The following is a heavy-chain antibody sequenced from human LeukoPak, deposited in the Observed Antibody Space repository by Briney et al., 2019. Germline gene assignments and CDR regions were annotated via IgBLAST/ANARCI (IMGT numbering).Heavy chain of an antibody. D-gene: IGHD5-24*01. CDR1: GGSISSSSYY. V-gene: IGHV4-61*02. Sequence: PLETLSLTCTVSGGSISSSSYYWGWIRQPAGKGLEWIGRIYTTGSTNYNPSLKSRVTMSVDTSKNHFSLKLSSVTAADTAVYYCARSRDGYNFHYFHLWGQGTLVSVSS. CDR3: ARSRDGYNFHYFHL. J-gene: IGHJ1*01. CDR2: IYTTGST.